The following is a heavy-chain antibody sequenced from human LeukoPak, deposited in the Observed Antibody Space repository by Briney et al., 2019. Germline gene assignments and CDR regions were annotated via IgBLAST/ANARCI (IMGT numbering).Heavy chain of an antibody. CDR3: ARDGDTAMVSFYDI. CDR1: GVIFSSYA. CDR2: IIPMFGTP. V-gene: IGHV1-69*13. J-gene: IGHJ3*02. D-gene: IGHD5-18*01. Sequence: GASVKVSCKASGVIFSSYAITWLRQAPGQGLEWMGGIIPMFGTPNYAQKFQGRVTITADESTNTAYMELSSLTYEDTAMYYCARDGDTAMVSFYDIWGQGTKVTVSS.